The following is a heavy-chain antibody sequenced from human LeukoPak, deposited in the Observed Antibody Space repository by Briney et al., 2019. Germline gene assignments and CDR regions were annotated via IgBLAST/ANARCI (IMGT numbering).Heavy chain of an antibody. Sequence: SVKVSCKASGGTFSSYAISWVRQAPRQGLEWMGGIIPIFGTANYAQKFQGRVTITTDESTSTAYMELSSLRSEDTAAYYCASHYGEGYYYYYMDVWGKGTTVTVSS. CDR3: ASHYGEGYYYYYMDV. D-gene: IGHD4-17*01. CDR1: GGTFSSYA. V-gene: IGHV1-69*05. CDR2: IIPIFGTA. J-gene: IGHJ6*03.